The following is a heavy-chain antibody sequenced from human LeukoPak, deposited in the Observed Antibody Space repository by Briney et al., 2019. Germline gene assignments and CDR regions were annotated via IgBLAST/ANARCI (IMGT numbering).Heavy chain of an antibody. CDR3: AREAGYSYGYGHYYYYMDV. J-gene: IGHJ6*03. V-gene: IGHV4-4*07. D-gene: IGHD5-18*01. Sequence: PSETLSLTCTVSGGSISSYYWSWIRQPAGKGLEWIGRIYTSGSTNYNPSLKSRVTMSVDTSKNQFSLKLSSVTAADTAVYYCAREAGYSYGYGHYYYYMDVWGKGTTVTISS. CDR2: IYTSGST. CDR1: GGSISSYY.